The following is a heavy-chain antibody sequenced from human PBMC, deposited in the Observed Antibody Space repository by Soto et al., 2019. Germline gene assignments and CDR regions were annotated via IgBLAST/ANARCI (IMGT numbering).Heavy chain of an antibody. CDR2: ISYDGSNK. CDR3: ARDLNSWYSSSSGFDY. CDR1: GFTFSSYA. D-gene: IGHD6-6*01. V-gene: IGHV3-30-3*01. Sequence: GGSLRLSCAASGFTFSSYAMHWVRQAPGKGLEWVAVISYDGSNKYYADSVKGRFTISRDNSKNTRYLQMNSLRAEDTAVYYCARDLNSWYSSSSGFDYWGQGTLVTVSS. J-gene: IGHJ4*02.